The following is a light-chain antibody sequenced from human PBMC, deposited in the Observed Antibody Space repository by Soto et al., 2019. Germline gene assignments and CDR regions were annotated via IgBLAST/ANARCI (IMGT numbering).Light chain of an antibody. CDR1: QSVRSTY. CDR2: GAS. V-gene: IGKV3-20*01. CDR3: QQFDDSVT. J-gene: IGKJ5*01. Sequence: DIVLTQSPGTLSLSPGERATLSRRASQSVRSTYLGWYQHKRGQAPRLLIYGASNRATGIPDRFSGSGSGTDFTLTISGLEPEDSAVYYCQQFDDSVTFGQGTRLEI.